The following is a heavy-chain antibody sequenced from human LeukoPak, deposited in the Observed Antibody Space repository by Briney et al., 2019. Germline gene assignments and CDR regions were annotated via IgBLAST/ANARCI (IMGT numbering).Heavy chain of an antibody. CDR3: ARDKGSGWFDCDY. J-gene: IGHJ4*02. D-gene: IGHD6-19*01. CDR1: GFTFSSYA. Sequence: GGSLRLSCAASGFTFSSYAMSWVRQAPGKGLEWVSAISGSGGSTYYADSVKGRFTISRDNAKNSLYLQMNSLRAEDTAVYYCARDKGSGWFDCDYWGQGTLVTVSS. CDR2: ISGSGGST. V-gene: IGHV3-23*01.